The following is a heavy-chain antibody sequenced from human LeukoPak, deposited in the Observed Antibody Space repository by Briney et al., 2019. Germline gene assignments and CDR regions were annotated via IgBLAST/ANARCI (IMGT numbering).Heavy chain of an antibody. D-gene: IGHD5-12*01. V-gene: IGHV3-23*01. CDR3: AKDLQREWLRLGAFDY. CDR1: GFTFSSYG. J-gene: IGHJ4*02. CDR2: ISGSGGST. Sequence: GGSLRLSCAASGFTFSSYGMSWVRQAPGKGLEWVSAISGSGGSTYYADSVKGRFTISRDNSKNTLYLQMNSLRAGDTAVYYCAKDLQREWLRLGAFDYWGQGTLVTVSS.